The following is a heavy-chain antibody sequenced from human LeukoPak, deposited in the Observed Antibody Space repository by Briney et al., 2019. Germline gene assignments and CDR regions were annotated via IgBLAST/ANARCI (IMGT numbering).Heavy chain of an antibody. J-gene: IGHJ5*01. Sequence: GGSLRLSCAASGFTLSSYSMNWVRQAPGKRLEWVSYISGSSNYIFYGDSVKGRFTISRDSAKNALYLQMNGLRAEDTAIYYCAREGLTSVIGLDSWGQGTLVTVSS. D-gene: IGHD5/OR15-5a*01. V-gene: IGHV3-21*01. CDR2: ISGSSNYI. CDR3: AREGLTSVIGLDS. CDR1: GFTLSSYS.